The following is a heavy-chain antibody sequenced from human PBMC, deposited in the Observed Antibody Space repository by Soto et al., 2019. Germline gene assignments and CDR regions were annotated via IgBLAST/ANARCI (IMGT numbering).Heavy chain of an antibody. CDR1: GGSFRGYY. J-gene: IGHJ3*02. CDR2: INHSGST. V-gene: IGHV4-34*01. CDR3: ARQGYCSGGSCRRFRAFDI. D-gene: IGHD2-15*01. Sequence: PSETLSLTCAVYGGSFRGYYWSWIRQPPGKGLEWIGEINHSGSTNYNPSLKSRVTISVDTSKNQFSLKLSSVTAADTAVYYCARQGYCSGGSCRRFRAFDIWGQGTMVT.